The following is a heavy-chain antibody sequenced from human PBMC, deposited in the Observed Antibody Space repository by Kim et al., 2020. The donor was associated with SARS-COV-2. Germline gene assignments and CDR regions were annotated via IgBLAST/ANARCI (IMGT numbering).Heavy chain of an antibody. CDR2: DGSNK. CDR3: AKGKYDY. Sequence: DGSNKYYADSVKGRFTISRDNSKNTLYLQMNSLRAEDTAVYYCAKGKYDYWGQGTLVTVSS. V-gene: IGHV3-30*02. J-gene: IGHJ4*02.